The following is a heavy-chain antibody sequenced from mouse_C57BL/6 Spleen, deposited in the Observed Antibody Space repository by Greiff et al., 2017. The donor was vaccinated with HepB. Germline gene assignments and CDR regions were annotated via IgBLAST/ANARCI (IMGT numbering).Heavy chain of an antibody. D-gene: IGHD2-3*01. V-gene: IGHV1-26*01. J-gene: IGHJ2*01. CDR2: INPNNGGT. Sequence: VQLQQSGPELVKPGASVKISCKASGYTFTDYYMNWVKQSHGKSLEWIGDINPNNGGTSYNQKFKGKATLTVDKSSSTAYMELRSLTSEDSAVYYCATLYDGYFYFDYWGQGTTLTVSS. CDR3: ATLYDGYFYFDY. CDR1: GYTFTDYY.